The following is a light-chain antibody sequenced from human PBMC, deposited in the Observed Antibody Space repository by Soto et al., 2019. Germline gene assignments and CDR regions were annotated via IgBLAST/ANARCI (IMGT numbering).Light chain of an antibody. CDR1: QSISSY. J-gene: IGKJ1*01. Sequence: DIQMTQSQSSLSASVGDRVTITCRASQSISSYLNWYQQNPGKAPKLLIYAASSLQSGVPSRFSGSVSGTDFTLTISSLQPEDFATYYCKQSYSTTRTFGHGTKVEIK. CDR3: KQSYSTTRT. CDR2: AAS. V-gene: IGKV1-39*01.